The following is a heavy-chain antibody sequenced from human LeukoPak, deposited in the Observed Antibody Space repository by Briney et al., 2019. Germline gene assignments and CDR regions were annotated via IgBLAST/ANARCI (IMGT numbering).Heavy chain of an antibody. CDR3: AKDYEPLVGVHRWGDWFDP. D-gene: IGHD1-26*01. Sequence: GGSLRLSCAASGFTFSSYAMIWVRQAPGKGLEWVSGISASGGSTFYADSVKGRFTISRDNSKNTLYLQMNSLRAEDTAVYYCAKDYEPLVGVHRWGDWFDPWGQGTLVTVSS. CDR1: GFTFSSYA. CDR2: ISASGGST. J-gene: IGHJ5*02. V-gene: IGHV3-23*01.